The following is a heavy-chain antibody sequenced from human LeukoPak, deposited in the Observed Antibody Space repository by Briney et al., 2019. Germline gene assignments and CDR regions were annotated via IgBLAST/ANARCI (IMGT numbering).Heavy chain of an antibody. CDR2: INPSGGST. D-gene: IGHD3-3*01. CDR1: GYTFTSYY. CDR3: ARDPHYAFWSGYGYYFDY. Sequence: GASVKVSCKASGYTFTSYYMHWVRQAPGQGLEGMGIINPSGGSTSYAQKFQGRVTMTRDTSTSTVYMELSSLRSEDTAVYYCARDPHYAFWSGYGYYFDYWGQGTLVTVSS. J-gene: IGHJ4*02. V-gene: IGHV1-46*01.